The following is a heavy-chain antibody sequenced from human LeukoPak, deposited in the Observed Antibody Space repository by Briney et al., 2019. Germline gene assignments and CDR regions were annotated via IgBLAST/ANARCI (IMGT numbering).Heavy chain of an antibody. CDR1: GGSFSGYL. Sequence: NSSETLSLTCGVYGGSFSGYLWNWIRQPPGKGLEWLGEINHSGSANYHPSLKSRVTISVDTSKNQVSLSLSSVTAADTAVYYCAGGPRESYYNWFDPSGQGTLVTVSS. CDR2: INHSGSA. J-gene: IGHJ5*02. CDR3: AGGPRESYYNWFDP. V-gene: IGHV4-34*01. D-gene: IGHD3-10*01.